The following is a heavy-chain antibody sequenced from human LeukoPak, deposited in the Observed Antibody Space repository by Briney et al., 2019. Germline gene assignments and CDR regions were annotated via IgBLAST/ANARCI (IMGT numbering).Heavy chain of an antibody. Sequence: SETLSLTCAVYGGSFSGYYWSWLRQPPGKGLEWIGEINHSGSTNYNPSLKSRVTISVDTSKNQFSLKLTSATAADTAVYYCARGQRRWSGPDSSGRYRGRAWFDPWGQGSLVTVSS. CDR3: ARGQRRWSGPDSSGRYRGRAWFDP. CDR1: GGSFSGYY. D-gene: IGHD6-19*01. J-gene: IGHJ5*02. CDR2: INHSGST. V-gene: IGHV4-34*01.